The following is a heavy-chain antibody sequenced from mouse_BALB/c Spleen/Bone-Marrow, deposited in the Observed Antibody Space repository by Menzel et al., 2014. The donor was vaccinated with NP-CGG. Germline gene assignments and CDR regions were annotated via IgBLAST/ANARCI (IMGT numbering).Heavy chain of an antibody. CDR3: TRGGYGNYVGYGMDY. D-gene: IGHD2-1*01. V-gene: IGHV1S33*01. CDR1: GYTFTRSD. Sequence: LVESGALVKISCKASGYTFTRSDINWVKQRPGQGLEWIGWIYPGDGSTKYNEKFKGEATLTADKSPSTAYMQLSSLTSENSAVYFCTRGGYGNYVGYGMDYWGQGTPVTVSS. CDR2: IYPGDGST. J-gene: IGHJ4*01.